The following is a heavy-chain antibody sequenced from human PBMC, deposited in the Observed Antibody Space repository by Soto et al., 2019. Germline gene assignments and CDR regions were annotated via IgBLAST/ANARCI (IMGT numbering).Heavy chain of an antibody. J-gene: IGHJ5*02. V-gene: IGHV4-61*01. CDR1: GGSVSSGSYY. D-gene: IGHD3-22*01. CDR3: ARAPQDSSGYYQNWFDP. CDR2: IYYSGST. Sequence: SETLSLTCTVSGGSVSSGSYYWSWIRQPPGKGLEWIGYIYYSGSTNYNPSLKSRVTISVDTSKNQFSLKLSSVTAADTAVYYCARAPQDSSGYYQNWFDPWGQGTLVTVS.